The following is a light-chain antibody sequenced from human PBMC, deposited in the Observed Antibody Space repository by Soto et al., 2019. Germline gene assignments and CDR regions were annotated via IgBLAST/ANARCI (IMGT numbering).Light chain of an antibody. CDR1: QGIRHY. CDR2: AAS. Sequence: AIQMTQSPSSLSASVGDRVTITCRASQGIRHYLGWYQQKPGKAPKLLIYAASSLQSGVPSRFSGSGSGTDFTLTISSLQPEDFATYYCLQDYEYPLTFGGGTKVEIK. V-gene: IGKV1-6*01. J-gene: IGKJ4*01. CDR3: LQDYEYPLT.